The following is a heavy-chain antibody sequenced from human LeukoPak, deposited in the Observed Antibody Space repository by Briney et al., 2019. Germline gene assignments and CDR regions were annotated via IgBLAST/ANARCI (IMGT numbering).Heavy chain of an antibody. Sequence: ASVKVSCNASGDIFNSYSVSWVRQTPGQGLEWMGGIIPIFGSTNYAQKFQGRVTITTDQSTRTAYMELNSLSSDDTAVYYCARVGRSRGSLPNSYYYMDVWGKGTTVTVSS. D-gene: IGHD1-26*01. V-gene: IGHV1-69*05. CDR2: IIPIFGST. CDR1: GDIFNSYS. J-gene: IGHJ6*03. CDR3: ARVGRSRGSLPNSYYYMDV.